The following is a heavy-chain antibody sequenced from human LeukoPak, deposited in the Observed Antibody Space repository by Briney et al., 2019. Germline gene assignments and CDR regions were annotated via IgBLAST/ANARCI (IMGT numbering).Heavy chain of an antibody. Sequence: ASVKVSCKASGYTFTGYYMHWVRQAPGQGLEWMGWINPNSGGTNYAQKFQGRVTMTRDTSISTAYMELSRLRSDDTAVYYCARDYPYGSGSYYFGPWGQGTLVTVSS. V-gene: IGHV1-2*02. D-gene: IGHD3-10*01. CDR1: GYTFTGYY. CDR2: INPNSGGT. J-gene: IGHJ5*02. CDR3: ARDYPYGSGSYYFGP.